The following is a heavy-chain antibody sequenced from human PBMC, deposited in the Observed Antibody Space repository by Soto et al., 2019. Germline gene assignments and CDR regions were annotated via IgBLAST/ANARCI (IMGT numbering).Heavy chain of an antibody. V-gene: IGHV4-61*01. CDR2: ISYSGST. D-gene: IGHD4-17*01. Sequence: SETLSLTCTVSGGSVSSGSYYWSWLRQPPGKGLEWIGYISYSGSTNYNPSLKSRVTNSIDTSKNQFSLKLTSVTAADTAMYYCARGAHGAVDYWGQGTLVTVSS. CDR3: ARGAHGAVDY. CDR1: GGSVSSGSYY. J-gene: IGHJ4*02.